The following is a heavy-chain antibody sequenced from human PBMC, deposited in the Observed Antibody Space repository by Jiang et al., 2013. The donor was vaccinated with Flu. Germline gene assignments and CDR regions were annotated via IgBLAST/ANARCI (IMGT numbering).Heavy chain of an antibody. CDR1: GDSISGYF. V-gene: IGHV4-59*01. CDR3: ARVDTHMVPGHFDC. Sequence: PGLVKPSETLSLTCAVSGDSISGYFWSWIRQPPGKGLEWIGYIYDDGSTNYNPSLKSRATISLDTSKNQFSLKLTSVTAADTAVYYCARVDTHMVPGHFDCWGPGTL. D-gene: IGHD5-18*01. J-gene: IGHJ4*02. CDR2: IYDDGST.